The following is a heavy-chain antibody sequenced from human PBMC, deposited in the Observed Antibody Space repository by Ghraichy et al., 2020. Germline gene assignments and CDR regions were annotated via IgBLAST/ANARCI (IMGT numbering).Heavy chain of an antibody. CDR3: ARVKRAAVYFDY. CDR2: IYYSGST. J-gene: IGHJ4*02. V-gene: IGHV4-59*01. Sequence: SQTLSLTCTVSGGSISSYYWSWIRQPPGKGLEWIGYIYYSGSTNYNPSLKSRVTISVDTSKNQFSLKLSSVTAADTAVYYCARVKRAAVYFDYWGQGTLVTVSS. CDR1: GGSISSYY. D-gene: IGHD6-25*01.